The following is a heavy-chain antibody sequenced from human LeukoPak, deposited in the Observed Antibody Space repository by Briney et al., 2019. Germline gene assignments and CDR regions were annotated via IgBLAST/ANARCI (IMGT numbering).Heavy chain of an antibody. J-gene: IGHJ4*02. CDR3: AKDKALGYCSAASCLYLDY. V-gene: IGHV3-43*02. CDR2: ISGEGGNT. CDR1: GFTFDDYA. Sequence: GGSLRLSCAASGFTFDDYAIHWVRRAPGKGLEGVSLISGEGGNTYYADSVKRRFPLSRDNSKNSLYLQMNRLRSEDTAFYYCAKDKALGYCSAASCLYLDYWGQGTLVTVSS. D-gene: IGHD2-15*01.